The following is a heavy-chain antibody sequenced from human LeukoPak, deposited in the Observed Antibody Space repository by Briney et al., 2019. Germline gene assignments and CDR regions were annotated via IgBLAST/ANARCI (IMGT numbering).Heavy chain of an antibody. V-gene: IGHV6-1*01. CDR2: TYYRSKWYN. CDR1: GDNVSSNSAA. CDR3: ARDEGYCSGGSCYNWFDP. Sequence: SQTLSLTCALSGDNVSSNSAAWNWIRQSPSRGLEWLGRTYYRSKWYNDYAVSVKSRITINPDTSKNQFSLQLNSVTPEDTAVYYCARDEGYCSGGSCYNWFDPWGQGTLVTVSS. J-gene: IGHJ5*02. D-gene: IGHD2-15*01.